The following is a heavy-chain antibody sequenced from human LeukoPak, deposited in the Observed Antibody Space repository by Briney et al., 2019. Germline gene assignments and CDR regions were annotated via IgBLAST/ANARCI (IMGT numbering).Heavy chain of an antibody. D-gene: IGHD4-11*01. Sequence: GESLKISCKGSGYSFTNYWIAWVRQMPGKGLEWMGIIYPGDSATRYSPSFQGQVTISVDKSISTAYLQWSSLKASDTAMYYCARHSATVTTSPLENWGQGTLVTVSS. J-gene: IGHJ4*02. CDR3: ARHSATVTTSPLEN. V-gene: IGHV5-51*01. CDR2: IYPGDSAT. CDR1: GYSFTNYW.